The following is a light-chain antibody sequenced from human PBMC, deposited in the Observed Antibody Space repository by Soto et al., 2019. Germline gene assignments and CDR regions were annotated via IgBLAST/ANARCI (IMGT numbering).Light chain of an antibody. CDR2: EGR. CDR1: SSDVGSYNL. CDR3: CSYAGSSTYV. Sequence: QSVLTQPASVSGSPGQSITISCTGTSSDVGSYNLVSWYQQHPGKAPKLMIYEGRKRRSGVSTRFPGSKSGNTASLTISGLQADDEADYYCCSYAGSSTYVFGSGTKLTVL. J-gene: IGLJ1*01. V-gene: IGLV2-23*01.